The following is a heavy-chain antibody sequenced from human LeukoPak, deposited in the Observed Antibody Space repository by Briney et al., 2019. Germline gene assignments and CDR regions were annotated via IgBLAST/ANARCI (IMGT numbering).Heavy chain of an antibody. CDR1: GFTFSTYW. D-gene: IGHD2-21*02. CDR2: INPDGTST. J-gene: IGHJ5*02. V-gene: IGHV3-74*01. Sequence: PGGSLRLSCAASGFTFSTYWMHWVRQTPGKRLVWVPRINPDGTSTNYADSVKGRFTISRDNAKNTVDLQMNSLRGEDTAVYYCARDAGDCGGDCPRWFDPWGQGTLVTVSS. CDR3: ARDAGDCGGDCPRWFDP.